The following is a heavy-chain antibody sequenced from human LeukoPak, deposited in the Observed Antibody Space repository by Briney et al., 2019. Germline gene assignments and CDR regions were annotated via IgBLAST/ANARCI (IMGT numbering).Heavy chain of an antibody. J-gene: IGHJ3*02. Sequence: GGSLRLSCAASGSTFSSYSMNWVRQAPGKGLEWVSSISSSSSYIYYADSVKGRFTISRDNAKNSLYLQMNSLRAEDTAVYYCARDPYSSGWYGDEIDIWGQGTMVTVSS. V-gene: IGHV3-21*01. CDR1: GSTFSSYS. D-gene: IGHD6-19*01. CDR2: ISSSSSYI. CDR3: ARDPYSSGWYGDEIDI.